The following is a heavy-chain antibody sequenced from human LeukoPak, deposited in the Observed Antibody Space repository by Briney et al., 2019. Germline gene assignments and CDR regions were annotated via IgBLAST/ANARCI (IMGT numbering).Heavy chain of an antibody. CDR2: IYYSGST. V-gene: IGHV4-31*03. D-gene: IGHD3-10*01. CDR1: GGSISSGGYY. CDR3: ARAYYYGSSWFDP. J-gene: IGHJ5*02. Sequence: SQTLSLTCTVSGGSISSGGYYWSWIRQHPGKGLEWIGYIYYSGSTYYNPSLKSRVTISVDTSKNQFSLKLSSVTAADTAVYYCARAYYYGSSWFDPWGQGTLVTVSS.